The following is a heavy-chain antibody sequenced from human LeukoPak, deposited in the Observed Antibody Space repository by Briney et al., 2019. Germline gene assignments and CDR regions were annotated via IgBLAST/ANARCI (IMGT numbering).Heavy chain of an antibody. CDR2: TNIGNDYT. D-gene: IGHD4-11*01. CDR1: GYTFTHYA. V-gene: IGHV1-3*04. CDR3: ARDDFSTYPGLNYFDY. J-gene: IGHJ4*02. Sequence: ASVKVSCKASGYTFTHYAVHWVRQAPGQRLEWMGWTNIGNDYTESSQKFQDRLTITSDTTATTVYMELSSLRSEDTAVYYCARDDFSTYPGLNYFDYWGQGSLVTVSS.